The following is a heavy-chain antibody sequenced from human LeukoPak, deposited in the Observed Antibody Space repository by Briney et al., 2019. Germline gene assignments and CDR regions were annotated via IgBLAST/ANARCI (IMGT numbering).Heavy chain of an antibody. CDR3: ARDLRL. CDR2: ITSSSNYI. V-gene: IGHV3-21*01. CDR1: GFTFSSFS. J-gene: IGHJ4*02. Sequence: GGSLRLSCAASGFTFSSFSMNWVRQAPGEGLEWVSSITSSSNYIYYANSVRGRFTISRDNAKNTHYLQMNNQRAEDMSVYYGARDLRLWGQGTLVTVSS.